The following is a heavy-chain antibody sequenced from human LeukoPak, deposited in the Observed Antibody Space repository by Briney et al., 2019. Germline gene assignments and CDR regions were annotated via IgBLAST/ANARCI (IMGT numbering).Heavy chain of an antibody. Sequence: ASVKVSCKASGYTFTSYDINWVRQATGQGLEWMGWMNPNSGNTGYAQKFQGRVTMTRDTSISTAYMELSRLRSDDTAVYYCARDGRRDYGSGSYFPYDYWGQGTLVTVSS. J-gene: IGHJ4*02. V-gene: IGHV1-8*01. D-gene: IGHD3-10*01. CDR3: ARDGRRDYGSGSYFPYDY. CDR2: MNPNSGNT. CDR1: GYTFTSYD.